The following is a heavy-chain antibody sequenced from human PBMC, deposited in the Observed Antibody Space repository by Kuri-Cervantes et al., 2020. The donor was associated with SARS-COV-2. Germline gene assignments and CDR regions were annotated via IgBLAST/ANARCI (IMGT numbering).Heavy chain of an antibody. CDR2: IIPIFGTA. Sequence: SVKVSCKASGGTFSSYAISWVRQAPGQGLEWMGGIIPIFGTANYAQKFQGRVTMTRDTSISTAYMELSRLRSDDTAVYYCACTKVVPAAIARLDYWGQGTLVTVSS. CDR3: ACTKVVPAAIARLDY. J-gene: IGHJ4*02. V-gene: IGHV1-69*05. CDR1: GGTFSSYA. D-gene: IGHD2-2*02.